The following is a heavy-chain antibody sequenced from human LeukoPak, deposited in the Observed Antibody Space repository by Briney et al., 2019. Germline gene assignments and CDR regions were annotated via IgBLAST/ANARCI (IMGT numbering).Heavy chain of an antibody. D-gene: IGHD2-8*01. CDR1: GYNFTSYW. V-gene: IGHV5-51*01. J-gene: IGHJ3*02. Sequence: GESLKISCKGSGYNFTSYWIGWVRQMPGKGLEWMGIIYPGDSDTRYSPSFQGQVTISADKSISTAYLQWSSLKASDTAMYYCARRRELMVYDILDAFDIWGQGTMFTVSS. CDR2: IYPGDSDT. CDR3: ARRRELMVYDILDAFDI.